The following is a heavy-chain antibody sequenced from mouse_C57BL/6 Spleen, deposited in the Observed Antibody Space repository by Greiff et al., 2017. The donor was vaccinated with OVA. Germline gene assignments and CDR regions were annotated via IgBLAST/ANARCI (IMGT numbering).Heavy chain of an antibody. CDR2: IYPGDGDT. Sequence: VKLQQSGAELVKPGASVKISCKASGYAFSSYWMNWVKQRPGRGLEWIGQIYPGDGDTNYNGKFKGKATLTADKSSSTAYMQLSSLTSEDSAVYFCARRDYYGSSFAYWGQGTLVTVSA. CDR3: ARRDYYGSSFAY. CDR1: GYAFSSYW. D-gene: IGHD1-1*01. J-gene: IGHJ3*01. V-gene: IGHV1-80*01.